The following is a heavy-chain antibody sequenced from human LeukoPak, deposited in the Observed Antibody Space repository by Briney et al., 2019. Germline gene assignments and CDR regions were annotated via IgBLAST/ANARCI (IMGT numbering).Heavy chain of an antibody. D-gene: IGHD3-22*01. CDR3: AKALTVYYDSSGYSSGSSGYYGNDAFDF. CDR2: INWNSDSV. Sequence: GGSLRLSCAASGFTFDDDAMHWLRQRPGKGLEWVSSINWNSDSVGYADSVKGRFTISRDNAKKTLYLQMNSLRVEDTALYYCAKALTVYYDSSGYSSGSSGYYGNDAFDFWGQGTMVSVS. V-gene: IGHV3-9*01. J-gene: IGHJ3*01. CDR1: GFTFDDDA.